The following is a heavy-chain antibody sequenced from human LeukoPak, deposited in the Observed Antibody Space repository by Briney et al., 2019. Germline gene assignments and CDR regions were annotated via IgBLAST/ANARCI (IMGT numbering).Heavy chain of an antibody. J-gene: IGHJ4*02. Sequence: SETLSLTCTVSGGSISSYYWSWIRQPPGKGLEWIGYIYYSGSTNYNPSLKSRVTISVDTSKNQFSLKMRSVTAADTAMYYCARDRRDTSMVWDYWGQGTLVTVSS. CDR1: GGSISSYY. V-gene: IGHV4-59*01. CDR3: ARDRRDTSMVWDY. CDR2: IYYSGST. D-gene: IGHD5-18*01.